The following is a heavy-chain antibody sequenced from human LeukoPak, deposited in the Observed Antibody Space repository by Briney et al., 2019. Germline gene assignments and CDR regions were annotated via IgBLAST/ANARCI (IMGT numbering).Heavy chain of an antibody. CDR2: VHYTGTT. Sequence: SETLSLTCTVSGGSIRSSSYNWGWIRQPPGKGLEWIGSVHYTGTTFYNPSLKSRVTISVDTSKNQFSLKLSSVTAADTAVYYCARTGGSFYFYYYMDVWGKGTTVTVSS. J-gene: IGHJ6*03. D-gene: IGHD1-26*01. CDR3: ARTGGSFYFYYYMDV. V-gene: IGHV4-39*07. CDR1: GGSIRSSSYN.